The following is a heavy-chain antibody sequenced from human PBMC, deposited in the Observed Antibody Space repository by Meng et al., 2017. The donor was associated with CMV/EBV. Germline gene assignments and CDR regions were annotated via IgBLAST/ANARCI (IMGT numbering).Heavy chain of an antibody. Sequence: GESLKISCAASGFTFSSYAMHWVRQAPGKGLEWVAVISYDGSNKYYADSMKGRFTISRDNSKNTLYLQMNSLRAEDTAVYYCARDQKVLSGVLRYFDWSIDYYYYGMDVWGQGTTVTVSS. J-gene: IGHJ6*02. CDR2: ISYDGSNK. V-gene: IGHV3-30*04. CDR1: GFTFSSYA. D-gene: IGHD3-9*01. CDR3: ARDQKVLSGVLRYFDWSIDYYYYGMDV.